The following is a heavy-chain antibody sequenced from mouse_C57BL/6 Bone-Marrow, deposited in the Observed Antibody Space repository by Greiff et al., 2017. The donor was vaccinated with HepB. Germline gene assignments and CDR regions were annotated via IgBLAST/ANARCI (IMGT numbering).Heavy chain of an antibody. V-gene: IGHV3-6*01. CDR2: ISYDGSN. Sequence: DVKLQESGPGLVKPSQSLSLTCSVTGYSITSGYYWNWIRQFPGNKLEWMGYISYDGSNNYNPSLKNRISITRDTSKNQFFLKLNSVTTEDTATYYCARDQDYYGSSYGYFDVWGTGTTVTVSS. D-gene: IGHD1-1*01. CDR1: GYSITSGYY. J-gene: IGHJ1*03. CDR3: ARDQDYYGSSYGYFDV.